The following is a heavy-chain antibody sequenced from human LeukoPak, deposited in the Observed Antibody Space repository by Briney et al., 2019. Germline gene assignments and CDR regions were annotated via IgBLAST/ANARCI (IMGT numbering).Heavy chain of an antibody. D-gene: IGHD1-26*01. J-gene: IGHJ3*02. CDR3: ARKPITGSHSGAFDI. Sequence: GGSLRLSCAASGFSFSSHTINWVRQAPGKGLEWVSSISTDSRTIYYTDSVRGRFTISRDNAKNTLYLQMNNLRAEDTAVLYCARKPITGSHSGAFDIWGQGTMVTVSS. V-gene: IGHV3-48*04. CDR1: GFSFSSHT. CDR2: ISTDSRTI.